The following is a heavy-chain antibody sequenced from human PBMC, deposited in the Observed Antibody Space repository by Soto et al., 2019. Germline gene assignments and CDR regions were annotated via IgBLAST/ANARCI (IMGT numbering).Heavy chain of an antibody. CDR3: ARDEGFRPAYNDFWSPDY. CDR1: GFTFSNYG. J-gene: IGHJ4*02. V-gene: IGHV3-33*01. Sequence: QVQLVESGGGVVQPGRSLRLSCAASGFTFSNYGMHWVRQAPGKGLEWVAIIWYDGSNEYYADSVKGRFTISRDYSRNRLFLQMNSLRAEDTAVYYCARDEGFRPAYNDFWSPDYWGQGTLVTVSS. CDR2: IWYDGSNE. D-gene: IGHD3-3*01.